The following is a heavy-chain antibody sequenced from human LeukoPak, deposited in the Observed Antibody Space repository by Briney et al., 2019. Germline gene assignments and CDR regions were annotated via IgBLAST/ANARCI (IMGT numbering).Heavy chain of an antibody. V-gene: IGHV3-23*01. CDR3: AKEPRRSKTYYYDSTDY. Sequence: SCKASGGTFSSYAMSWVRQAPGKGLEWVSAISGSGGSTYYADSVKGRFTISRDNSKNTLYLQMNSLRAEDTAVYYCAKEPRRSKTYYYDSTDYWGQGTLVTVSS. CDR1: GGTFSSYA. D-gene: IGHD3-22*01. J-gene: IGHJ4*02. CDR2: ISGSGGST.